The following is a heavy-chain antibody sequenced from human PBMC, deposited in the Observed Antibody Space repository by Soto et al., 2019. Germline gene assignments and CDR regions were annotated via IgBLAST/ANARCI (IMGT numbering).Heavy chain of an antibody. V-gene: IGHV4-34*01. J-gene: IGHJ4*02. CDR3: ARGVPLRLVVQTDAPDKYYFDS. D-gene: IGHD2-15*01. Sequence: QVQLHQWGTRLLKPSETLSLTCAVYGGSFSGYYWTWIRQSPGKGLEWSGEINHSGSTNFNPSLKSRLSISVDTSKNQFSLNLNSMTAADTAAYYCARGVPLRLVVQTDAPDKYYFDSWGMGTLVTVSS. CDR2: INHSGST. CDR1: GGSFSGYY.